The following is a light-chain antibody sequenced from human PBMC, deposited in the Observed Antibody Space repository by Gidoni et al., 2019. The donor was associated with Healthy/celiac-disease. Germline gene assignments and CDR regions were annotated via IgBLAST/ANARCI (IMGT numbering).Light chain of an antibody. V-gene: IGKV1-6*01. CDR2: AAS. CDR3: LQDYNYPYT. J-gene: IGKJ2*01. Sequence: AIQMTQSPSSLSASVGDRDTITCRASQGIRNDLGWYQQKPEKAPKLLIYAASSLQSGVPSRFSGSGSGTDFTLTISSLQPEDFATYYCLQDYNYPYTFGQGTKLEIK. CDR1: QGIRND.